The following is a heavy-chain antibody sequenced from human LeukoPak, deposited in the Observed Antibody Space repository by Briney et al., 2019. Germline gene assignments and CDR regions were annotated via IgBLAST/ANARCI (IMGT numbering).Heavy chain of an antibody. Sequence: ASVKVSCKASGYTFTSYYMHWVRQAPGQGLEWMGMINPSGGSTSYAQKFQGRVTMTRDTSTSTVYMELSSLRSEDTAVYYCARDLGFGDTNYYYYYMDVWGKGTTVTISS. V-gene: IGHV1-46*01. J-gene: IGHJ6*03. D-gene: IGHD3-10*01. CDR2: INPSGGST. CDR3: ARDLGFGDTNYYYYYMDV. CDR1: GYTFTSYY.